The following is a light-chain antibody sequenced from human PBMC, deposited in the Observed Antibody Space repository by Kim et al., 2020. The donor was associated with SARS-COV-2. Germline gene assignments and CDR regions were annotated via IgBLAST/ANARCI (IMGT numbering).Light chain of an antibody. V-gene: IGLV3-1*01. J-gene: IGLJ3*02. CDR3: QAWDFNRV. Sequence: VSVSPGQSAAFACSGDNLGVKYICWFQQKSGQSPVLVIYQNCKRPSGIPERFSGSNSGNTATLTIGGTQAMDEADYYCQAWDFNRVFGRGTQLTVL. CDR1: NLGVKY. CDR2: QNC.